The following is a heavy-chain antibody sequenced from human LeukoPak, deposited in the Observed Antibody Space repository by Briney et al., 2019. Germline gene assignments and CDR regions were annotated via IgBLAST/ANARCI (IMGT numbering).Heavy chain of an antibody. CDR2: INHSGST. V-gene: IGHV4-34*01. J-gene: IGHJ4*02. CDR1: GGSFSGYY. D-gene: IGHD3-22*01. Sequence: RTSETLSLTCAVYGGSFSGYYWSWIRQPPGKGLEWIGEINHSGSTNYNPSLKSRVTMSVDTSKNQFSLKLSSVTAADTAVYYCARAPWYYYDSSGYPGYYFDYWGQGTLVTVSS. CDR3: ARAPWYYYDSSGYPGYYFDY.